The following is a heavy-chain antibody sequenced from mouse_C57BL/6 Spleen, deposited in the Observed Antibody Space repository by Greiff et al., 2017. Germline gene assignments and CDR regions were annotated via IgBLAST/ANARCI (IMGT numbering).Heavy chain of an antibody. Sequence: DVKLVESGGDLVKPGGSLKLSCAASGFTFSSYGMSWVRRTPDKRLEWVATISSGGSYTYYPDSVKGRFTISRDNAKNPLYLQMSSLKSEDTAMYYCARTGRDYWGQGTTLTVSS. V-gene: IGHV5-6*02. CDR2: ISSGGSYT. CDR3: ARTGRDY. J-gene: IGHJ2*01. D-gene: IGHD4-1*01. CDR1: GFTFSSYG.